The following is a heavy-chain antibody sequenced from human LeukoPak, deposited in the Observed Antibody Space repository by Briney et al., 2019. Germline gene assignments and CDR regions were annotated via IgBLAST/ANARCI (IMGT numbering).Heavy chain of an antibody. D-gene: IGHD2-2*01. J-gene: IGHJ6*02. CDR3: ARDNHVVVPAAIVPGHMDV. CDR1: GYTFTSYY. Sequence: ASVKVSCKASGYTFTSYYMHWVRQAPGQGLEWMGIINPSGGSTSYAQKFQGRVTMTRDTSTSTVYMERSSLRSEDTAVYYCARDNHVVVPAAIVPGHMDVWGQGTTVTVSS. CDR2: INPSGGST. V-gene: IGHV1-46*01.